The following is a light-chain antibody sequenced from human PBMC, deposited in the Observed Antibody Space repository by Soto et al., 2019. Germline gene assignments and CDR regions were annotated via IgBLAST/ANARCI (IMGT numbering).Light chain of an antibody. CDR2: DVT. CDR1: SSDVGGYNY. CDR3: QAYDYSLTASV. Sequence: QSALTQPRSVSGSPGQSVTISCTGTSSDVGGYNYVSWYQRHPGKAPKLIISDVTKRPSGVPDRFSGSKSGNTASLTISGLQAEDEADYYCQAYDYSLTASVFGGGTKLTVL. J-gene: IGLJ3*02. V-gene: IGLV2-11*01.